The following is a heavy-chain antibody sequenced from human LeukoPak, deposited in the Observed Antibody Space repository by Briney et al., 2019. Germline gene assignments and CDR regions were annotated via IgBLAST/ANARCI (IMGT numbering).Heavy chain of an antibody. D-gene: IGHD4-17*01. CDR3: VKYDYGDRAYDY. CDR1: GFTFDDYA. CDR2: ISWNSGSI. Sequence: GGSLRLSCAASGFTFDDYAMHWVRQAPGKGLEWVSGISWNSGSIGYADSVKGRFTISRDNAKNSLYLQMNSLRAEDTAVYYCVKYDYGDRAYDYWGQGTLVTVSS. V-gene: IGHV3-9*01. J-gene: IGHJ4*02.